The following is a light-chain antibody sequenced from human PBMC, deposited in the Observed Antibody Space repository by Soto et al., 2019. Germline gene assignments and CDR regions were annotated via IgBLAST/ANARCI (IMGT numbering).Light chain of an antibody. J-gene: IGLJ1*01. CDR3: LLSYSGASYV. CDR2: DTS. V-gene: IGLV7-46*01. CDR1: TGAVTSGHY. Sequence: QAVVTQEPSLTVSPGGTVTLPCGSSTGAVTSGHYPYWFQQKPGQAPRTLIYDTSNKHSWTPARFSGSLLGGKAALTLSGAQPEDEAEYYCLLSYSGASYVFGTGTKLTVL.